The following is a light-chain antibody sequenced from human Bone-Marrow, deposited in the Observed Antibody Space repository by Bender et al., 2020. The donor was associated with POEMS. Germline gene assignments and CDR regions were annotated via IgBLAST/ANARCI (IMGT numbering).Light chain of an antibody. CDR2: YDD. CDR3: AAWDDRLGDWV. J-gene: IGLJ3*02. CDR1: SSNIGNHG. Sequence: QSVVTQPLSLSEAPRQRVPISCSGSSSNIGNHGVNWYQQLPGEAPKLLIYYDDLLTPGVSDRFSASKSGTSASLAISELQSEDEALYYCAAWDDRLGDWVFGGGTKLTVL. V-gene: IGLV1-36*01.